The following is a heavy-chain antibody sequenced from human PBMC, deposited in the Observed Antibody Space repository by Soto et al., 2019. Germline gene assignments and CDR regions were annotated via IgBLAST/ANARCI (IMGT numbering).Heavy chain of an antibody. CDR1: GGTFSSYA. Sequence: SVKVSCKASGGTFSSYAISWVRQAPGQGLEWMGGIIPIFGTANYAQKFQGRVTITADESTSTAYMELSSLRSEDTAVYYCARDRVYYDSSGYYYKGRWFDPWGQGTLVTVSS. CDR2: IIPIFGTA. D-gene: IGHD3-22*01. CDR3: ARDRVYYDSSGYYYKGRWFDP. J-gene: IGHJ5*02. V-gene: IGHV1-69*13.